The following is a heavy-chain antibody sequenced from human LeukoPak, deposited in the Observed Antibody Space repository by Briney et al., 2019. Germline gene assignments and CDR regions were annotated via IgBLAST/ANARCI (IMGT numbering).Heavy chain of an antibody. Sequence: SQTLSLTCTVSGGSISSGDYYWSWIRQPPGKGLEWIAYMYYSGSTYYNPSLKGRVTMSADTSKNQLSLKLSSVTAADTAVYYCARPYYYDSRIDPWGQGILVTVSS. D-gene: IGHD3-22*01. V-gene: IGHV4-30-4*01. CDR2: MYYSGST. J-gene: IGHJ5*02. CDR3: ARPYYYDSRIDP. CDR1: GGSISSGDYY.